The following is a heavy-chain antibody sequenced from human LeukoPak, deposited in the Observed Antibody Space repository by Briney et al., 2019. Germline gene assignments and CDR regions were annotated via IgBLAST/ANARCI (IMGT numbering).Heavy chain of an antibody. Sequence: ASVKVSCKASGYTFTGYYMHWVRQAPGQGLEWMGWINPNSGGTNYAQKFQGWVTMTRDTFISTAYMELSRLRSDDTAVYYCARGTPTCSGASCYNYWGQGTLLTVSS. J-gene: IGHJ4*02. CDR1: GYTFTGYY. CDR2: INPNSGGT. CDR3: ARGTPTCSGASCYNY. V-gene: IGHV1-2*04. D-gene: IGHD2-2*02.